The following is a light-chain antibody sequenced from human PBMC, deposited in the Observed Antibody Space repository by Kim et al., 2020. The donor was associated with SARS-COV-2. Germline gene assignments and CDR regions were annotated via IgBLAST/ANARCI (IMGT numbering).Light chain of an antibody. V-gene: IGKV4-1*01. CDR2: WTS. CDR3: QQYYTTPYT. CDR1: QSVLYSSNNKNC. J-gene: IGKJ2*01. Sequence: DIVTTQSPDSLAVSLGERATINCKSSQSVLYSSNNKNCLAWYQQKPGQPPKLLVYWTSTRESGVPDRFSGGGSGTDFTLTISSLQAEDVAVYYCQQYYTTPYTFGQGTKLEI.